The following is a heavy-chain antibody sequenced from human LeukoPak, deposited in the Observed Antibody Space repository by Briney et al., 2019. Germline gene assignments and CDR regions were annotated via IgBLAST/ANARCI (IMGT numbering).Heavy chain of an antibody. D-gene: IGHD6-19*01. V-gene: IGHV4-61*01. CDR1: GASVSSGTYY. J-gene: IGHJ5*02. CDR3: ARVVVAVAAFDP. CDR2: IYYGGST. Sequence: SETLSLTCTVSGASVSSGTYYWRWIRQPPGKGLEWIGYIYYGGSTNYNQSLRSRVTISVDTSKNEISLKMSSVTAADAAVYYCARVVVAVAAFDPWGQGTLVTVSS.